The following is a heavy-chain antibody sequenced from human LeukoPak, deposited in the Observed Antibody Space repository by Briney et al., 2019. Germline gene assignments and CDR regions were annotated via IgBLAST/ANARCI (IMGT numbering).Heavy chain of an antibody. CDR3: AKSPVSSCRGSFCYPFDY. CDR1: GLTFSTYA. Sequence: QSGGSLRLSCAASGLTFSTYAMSWVRQIPGKGLEWVSAISGSDDGTYYADSVKGRFTISRDNSRNTLYLQMNTLRAEDTAVYFCAKSPVSSCRGSFCYPFDYWGQGNLVTVSS. CDR2: ISGSDDGT. V-gene: IGHV3-23*01. J-gene: IGHJ4*02. D-gene: IGHD2-15*01.